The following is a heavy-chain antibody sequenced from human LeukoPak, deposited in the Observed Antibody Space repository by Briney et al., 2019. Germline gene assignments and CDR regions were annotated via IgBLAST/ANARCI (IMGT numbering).Heavy chain of an antibody. CDR3: ARHSLCGGDCYYFDY. D-gene: IGHD2-21*02. V-gene: IGHV5-51*01. CDR1: GDSFTSYW. Sequence: GESLKISCKGSGDSFTSYWIGWVRQMPGKGLEWMGIIYPGDSDTRYSPSFQGQVTISADKSISTAYLQWSSLKASDTAMYYCARHSLCGGDCYYFDYWGQGTLVTVSS. J-gene: IGHJ4*02. CDR2: IYPGDSDT.